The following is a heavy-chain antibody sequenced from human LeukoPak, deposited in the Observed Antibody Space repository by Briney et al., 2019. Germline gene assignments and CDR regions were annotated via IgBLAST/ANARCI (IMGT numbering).Heavy chain of an antibody. V-gene: IGHV3-23*01. J-gene: IGHJ4*02. Sequence: GGSLRLSCAASGFTFSSYAMSWVRQAPGKGLEWVSAISGSGGTTYYADSVRGRFTISRDNSKNTLYLQMNSLRAEDTAVYYCAKDLAYYGSGITLDYWGQGTLVTVSS. D-gene: IGHD3-10*01. CDR2: ISGSGGTT. CDR1: GFTFSSYA. CDR3: AKDLAYYGSGITLDY.